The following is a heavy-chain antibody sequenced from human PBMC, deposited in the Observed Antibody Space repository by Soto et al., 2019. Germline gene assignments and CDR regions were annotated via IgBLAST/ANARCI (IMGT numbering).Heavy chain of an antibody. V-gene: IGHV3-48*03. CDR2: ISSSGSTI. D-gene: IGHD3-3*01. CDR1: GFTFSSYE. CDR3: ARQYYDFWSGYSRYYYGMDV. J-gene: IGHJ6*02. Sequence: GGSLRLSCAASGFTFSSYETNWVRQAPGKGLEWVSYISSSGSTIYYADSVKGRFTISRDNAKNSLYLQMNSLRAEDTAVYYCARQYYDFWSGYSRYYYGMDVWGQGTTVTVSS.